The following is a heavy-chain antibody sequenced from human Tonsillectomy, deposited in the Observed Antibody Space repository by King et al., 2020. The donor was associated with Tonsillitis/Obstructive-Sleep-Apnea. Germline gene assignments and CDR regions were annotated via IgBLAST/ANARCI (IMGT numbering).Heavy chain of an antibody. V-gene: IGHV4-34*01. CDR3: ARGLAAAHYFDY. D-gene: IGHD6-13*01. Sequence: VQLPQWGAGLLKPSETLSLTCAVYGGSFSGYYWSWIRQPPGKGLEWIGEINHSGSTNYNPSLKSRVTISVDTSKNQFSLKLSSVTAADTAVYYCARGLAAAHYFDYWGQGTLVTVSS. CDR2: INHSGST. CDR1: GGSFSGYY. J-gene: IGHJ4*02.